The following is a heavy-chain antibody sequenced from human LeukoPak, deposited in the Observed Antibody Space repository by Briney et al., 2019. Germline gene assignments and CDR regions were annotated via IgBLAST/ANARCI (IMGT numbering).Heavy chain of an antibody. J-gene: IGHJ4*02. CDR1: GFTLSSYA. D-gene: IGHD6-19*01. CDR3: AKAPSFYSSGGYYFDY. V-gene: IGHV3-23*01. Sequence: PGGSLRLSCAASGFTLSSYAMSWVRQAPGKGLEWVSAISGSGGSTYYADSVKGRFTISRDNSKNTLYLQMNSLRAEDTAVYYCAKAPSFYSSGGYYFDYWGQGTLVTVSS. CDR2: ISGSGGST.